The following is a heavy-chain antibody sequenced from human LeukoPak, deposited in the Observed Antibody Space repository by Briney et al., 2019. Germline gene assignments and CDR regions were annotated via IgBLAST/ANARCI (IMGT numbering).Heavy chain of an antibody. CDR3: ARQYYDFWSGYYT. CDR2: ISSSGSTI. V-gene: IGHV3-48*03. CDR1: GFTLSSYE. Sequence: SGGSLRLSCAASGFTLSSYEMNWVRQAPGKGLEWVSYISSSGSTIYYADSVKGRFTISRDNAKNSLYLQMNSLRAEDTAVYYCARQYYDFWSGYYTWGQGTLVTVSS. D-gene: IGHD3-3*01. J-gene: IGHJ4*02.